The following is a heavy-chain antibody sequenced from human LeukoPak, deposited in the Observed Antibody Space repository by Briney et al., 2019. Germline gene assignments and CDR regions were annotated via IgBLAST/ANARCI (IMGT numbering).Heavy chain of an antibody. D-gene: IGHD3-3*01. V-gene: IGHV1-46*03. CDR2: INLSVGIT. CDR3: ARAPKIRSTYYDFWSGIDY. Sequence: ASVKVSCKASGYTFTSYYMHWVRQAPGQGLEWMGIINLSVGITSYAQKLQGRVTMSRDTSTSTVYMELSSLRSEDTAVYYCARAPKIRSTYYDFWSGIDYWGQGTLVTVSS. CDR1: GYTFTSYY. J-gene: IGHJ4*02.